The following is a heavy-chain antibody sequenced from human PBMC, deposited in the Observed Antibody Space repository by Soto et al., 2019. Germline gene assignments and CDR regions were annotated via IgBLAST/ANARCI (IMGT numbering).Heavy chain of an antibody. CDR1: GYTFTSYG. CDR3: AREGNSYGYVPGSSYYFDY. V-gene: IGHV1-18*01. D-gene: IGHD5-18*01. J-gene: IGHJ4*02. CDR2: ISAYNGNT. Sequence: ASVKVSCKASGYTFTSYGISWVRQAPGQGLEWMGWISAYNGNTNYAQKLQGRVTMTTDTSTSTAYMELRSLRSDDTAVYYCAREGNSYGYVPGSSYYFDYWGQGTLVTVPS.